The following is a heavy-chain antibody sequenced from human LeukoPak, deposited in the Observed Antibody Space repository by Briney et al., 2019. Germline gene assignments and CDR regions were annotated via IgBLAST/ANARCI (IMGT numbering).Heavy chain of an antibody. CDR3: AKVSGGGLYYDGMDV. V-gene: IGHV3-23*01. D-gene: IGHD1-14*01. CDR2: ISGSGGTT. CDR1: GFTFNNYA. Sequence: GGSLRLSCAASGFTFNNYAMNWVRQAPGKGLEWVSVISGSGGTTYYADSVKGRFTISRDSSKNTLYLQMNSLRAADTAVYYCAKVSGGGLYYDGMDVWGQGTTVTVSS. J-gene: IGHJ6*02.